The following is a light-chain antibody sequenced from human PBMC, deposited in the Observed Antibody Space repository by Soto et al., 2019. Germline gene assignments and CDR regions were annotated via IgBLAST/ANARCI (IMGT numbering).Light chain of an antibody. V-gene: IGKV1-9*01. CDR2: AAS. Sequence: DIQLTQSPSFLSASVGDRVTITCRASQGISSYLAWYQQKPGKAPKLLIYAASTLQSEVPSRFSGSGSGTEFTLTISILQPEDFATYYCQHLNSYPTFGQGTKVEIK. J-gene: IGKJ1*01. CDR1: QGISSY. CDR3: QHLNSYPT.